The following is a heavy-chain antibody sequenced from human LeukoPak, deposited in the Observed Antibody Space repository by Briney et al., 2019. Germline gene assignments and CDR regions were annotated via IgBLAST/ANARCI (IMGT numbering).Heavy chain of an antibody. Sequence: GGSLRLSCAASGFTFSSYSMNWVRQAPGKGLEWVSSISSSRSYIYYADSVKGRFTISRDNAKNSLYLQMNSLRAEDTAVYYCARDPYNGYYGDDYYYYMDVWGKGTTVTISS. D-gene: IGHD4-17*01. CDR3: ARDPYNGYYGDDYYYYMDV. J-gene: IGHJ6*03. CDR1: GFTFSSYS. V-gene: IGHV3-21*01. CDR2: ISSSRSYI.